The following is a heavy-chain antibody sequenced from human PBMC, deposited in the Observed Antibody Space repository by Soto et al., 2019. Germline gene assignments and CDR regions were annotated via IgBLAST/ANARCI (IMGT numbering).Heavy chain of an antibody. Sequence: SQTLSLTCAISGASVSSKSAAWNCIRQSPSRGLEWLGRTYYRSKWYNDYAVSVKSRITIDPDTSKDQFSLQLKSVTPEDTAVYYCGTFLSTTSPDVWGQGTTITVPS. J-gene: IGHJ6*02. CDR3: GTFLSTTSPDV. D-gene: IGHD2-2*01. CDR2: TYYRSKWYN. V-gene: IGHV6-1*01. CDR1: GASVSSKSAA.